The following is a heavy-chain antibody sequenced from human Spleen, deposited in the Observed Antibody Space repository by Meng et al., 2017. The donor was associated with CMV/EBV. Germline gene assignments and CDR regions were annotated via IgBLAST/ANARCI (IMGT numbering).Heavy chain of an antibody. CDR2: IYYSGSP. CDR1: GASISRYY. V-gene: IGHV4-59*12. CDR3: ARDGWSGSGSYS. Sequence: SETLSLTCTVSGASISRYYWTWIRQTPGKGLEWIGCIYYSGSPNYNPSLESRITISVDTSKNQFSLKLSSVTAADTAVYYCARDGWSGSGSYSWGQGTLVTVSS. D-gene: IGHD3-10*01. J-gene: IGHJ4*02.